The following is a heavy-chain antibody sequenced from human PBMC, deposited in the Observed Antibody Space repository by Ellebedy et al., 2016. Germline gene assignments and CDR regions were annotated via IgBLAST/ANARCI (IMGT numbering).Heavy chain of an antibody. J-gene: IGHJ6*02. Sequence: GGSLRLSXEASGFTFNDYAMHWVRQAPGKGLEWVSGITWNSGSIGYADSVKGRLTISRDNAKNALYLQMNSLRVEDTALYYCAKDSPGYSYGFSRDSMDVWGQGTTVTVSS. D-gene: IGHD5-18*01. CDR2: ITWNSGSI. V-gene: IGHV3-9*01. CDR3: AKDSPGYSYGFSRDSMDV. CDR1: GFTFNDYA.